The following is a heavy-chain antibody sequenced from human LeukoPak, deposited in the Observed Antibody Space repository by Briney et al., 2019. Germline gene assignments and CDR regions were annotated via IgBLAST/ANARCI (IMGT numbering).Heavy chain of an antibody. CDR2: IKQDGSEK. D-gene: IGHD2-2*03. Sequence: GGSLRLSCAASGFTFSSYWMSWVRQAPGKGREWVANIKQDGSEKYYVDAVKGRFNIPRDNAKNSLYLQMNSLRAEDTAVYYCARDWVDIVVVPAAIPFDPWGQGTLVTVSS. V-gene: IGHV3-7*01. J-gene: IGHJ5*02. CDR1: GFTFSSYW. CDR3: ARDWVDIVVVPAAIPFDP.